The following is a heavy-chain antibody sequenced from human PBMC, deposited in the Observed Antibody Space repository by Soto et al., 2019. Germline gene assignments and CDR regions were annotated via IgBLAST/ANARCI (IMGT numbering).Heavy chain of an antibody. V-gene: IGHV4-30-4*01. CDR2: IYYSGST. Sequence: SETLSLTCTVSGGSISSGDYYWSWIRQPPGKGLEWIGYIYYSGSTYYNPSLKSRVTISVDTSKNQFSLKLSSVTATDTAVYYCSRHWGEYGSRRYPYGMDVWGQGTRVT. J-gene: IGHJ6*02. CDR3: SRHWGEYGSRRYPYGMDV. D-gene: IGHD3-10*01. CDR1: GGSISSGDYY.